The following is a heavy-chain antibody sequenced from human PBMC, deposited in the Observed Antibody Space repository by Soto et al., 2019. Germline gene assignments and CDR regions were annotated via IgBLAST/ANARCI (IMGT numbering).Heavy chain of an antibody. J-gene: IGHJ6*02. D-gene: IGHD6-19*01. V-gene: IGHV3-30*18. CDR1: GFTFSSYG. CDR2: ISYDGSNK. Sequence: SLRLSCAASGFTFSSYGMHWVRHAPGKGLEWVAVISYDGSNKYYADSVKGRFTISRDNSKNTLYLQMNSLRAEDTAVYYCAKESGYSSGWHPGMDVWGQGTTVTVSS. CDR3: AKESGYSSGWHPGMDV.